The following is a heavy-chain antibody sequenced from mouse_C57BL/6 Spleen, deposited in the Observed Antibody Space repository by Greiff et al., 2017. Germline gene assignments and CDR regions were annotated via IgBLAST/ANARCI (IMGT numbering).Heavy chain of an antibody. V-gene: IGHV14-3*01. CDR2: IDPANGNT. J-gene: IGHJ2*01. CDR1: GFNFKNTY. Sequence: VQLQQSVAELVRPGASVKLSCTASGFNFKNTYMHWVKQRPGQGLEWIGRIDPANGNTKYATKFQGKATLTADTSSNTAYLQLSSLTSEDTAIYYCARGEYYYGSSYNYWGQGTTLTVSS. CDR3: ARGEYYYGSSYNY. D-gene: IGHD1-1*01.